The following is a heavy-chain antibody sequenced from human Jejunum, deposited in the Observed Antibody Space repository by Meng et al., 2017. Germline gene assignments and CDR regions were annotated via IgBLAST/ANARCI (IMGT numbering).Heavy chain of an antibody. Sequence: VQLQGAGPGLVRPSETLSLACTVSGGSVSSGFYYWSWIRQPPGKGLGWIGYISDSGTTNYNPSLKSRVTMSVDTSKNHFSLKLTSVTAADTAVYFCARDSETYPTYFDYWGQGTPVTVSS. CDR2: ISDSGTT. J-gene: IGHJ4*02. V-gene: IGHV4-61*03. CDR1: GGSVSSGFYY. CDR3: ARDSETYPTYFDY. D-gene: IGHD5-24*01.